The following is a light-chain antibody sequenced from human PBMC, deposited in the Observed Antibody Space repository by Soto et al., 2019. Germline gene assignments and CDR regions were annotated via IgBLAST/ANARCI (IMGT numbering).Light chain of an antibody. J-gene: IGLJ1*01. CDR1: SSDVGNYNY. CDR2: MVS. V-gene: IGLV2-14*01. CDR3: TSPTPGSLYV. Sequence: QSVLTQPASVSGSPGQSITISCTGTSSDVGNYNYVSWYQQYPGRVPKLLIYMVSNRPSGVSNRISGSKSGNTASLTISGLQAEDEADYFCTSPTPGSLYVFGTGTKVTV.